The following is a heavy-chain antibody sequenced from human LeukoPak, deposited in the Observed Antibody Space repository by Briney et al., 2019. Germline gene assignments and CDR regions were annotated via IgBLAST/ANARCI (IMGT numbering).Heavy chain of an antibody. CDR2: IANDGRDK. Sequence: GGSLRLSCAASGFTFSSYAMHWVRQAPGKGLEWVAVIANDGRDKKYADSVRGRFTISRDNSKNTVYLQINSLRAEDTAVFYCVKDMKIKAAGYYFDYWGQGTLVTVSS. J-gene: IGHJ4*02. CDR3: VKDMKIKAAGYYFDY. D-gene: IGHD6-13*01. V-gene: IGHV3-30*04. CDR1: GFTFSSYA.